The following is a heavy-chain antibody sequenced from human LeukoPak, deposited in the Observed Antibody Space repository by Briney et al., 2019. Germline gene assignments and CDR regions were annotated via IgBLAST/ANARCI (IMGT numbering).Heavy chain of an antibody. J-gene: IGHJ4*02. D-gene: IGHD4-23*01. V-gene: IGHV4-30-4*01. CDR3: ARENNDYGGKNAFDY. CDR1: GGSSRSGDYF. CDR2: IHYSGNT. Sequence: SETLSLTCAVSGGSSRSGDYFWSWIRQPPGKGLEWIVHIHYSGNTDYNPSLKSRVSISVDTSKNQFSLKLSSVTAADTAVYYCARENNDYGGKNAFDYWGQGTLVTVSS.